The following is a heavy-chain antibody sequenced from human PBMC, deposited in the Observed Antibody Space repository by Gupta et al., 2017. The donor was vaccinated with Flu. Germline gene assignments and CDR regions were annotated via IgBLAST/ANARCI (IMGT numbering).Heavy chain of an antibody. V-gene: IGHV3-23*01. CDR1: GSTCSSYS. CDR3: AKDIAIAVAGSQWYFDL. CDR2: ISGDGYST. J-gene: IGHJ2*01. D-gene: IGHD6-19*01. Sequence: EVQLLESGGGLVQSGGSLRLSCAASGSTCSSYSMCWVRQAPGKGLEWVSTISGDGYSTFYADSVKGRFTISRDNSKSTLYLQMNSLRAEDTAVYSCAKDIAIAVAGSQWYFDLWGRGTQVTVSS.